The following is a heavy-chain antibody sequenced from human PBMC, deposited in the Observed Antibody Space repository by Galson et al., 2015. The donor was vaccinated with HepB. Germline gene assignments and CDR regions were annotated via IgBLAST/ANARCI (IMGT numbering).Heavy chain of an antibody. CDR2: IIPILGIA. Sequence: SVKVSCKASGGTFSSYTISWVRQAPGQGLEWMGRIIPILGIANYAQKFQGRVTITADKSTSTAYMELSSLRSEDTAVYYCARDEHVYGAYVLFDWFDPWGQGTLVTVSS. D-gene: IGHD4-17*01. CDR1: GGTFSSYT. J-gene: IGHJ5*02. CDR3: ARDEHVYGAYVLFDWFDP. V-gene: IGHV1-69*04.